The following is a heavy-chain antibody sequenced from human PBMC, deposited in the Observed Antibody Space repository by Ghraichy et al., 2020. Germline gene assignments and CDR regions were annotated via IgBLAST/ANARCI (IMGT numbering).Heavy chain of an antibody. V-gene: IGHV4-4*02. CDR1: GASIGRTNW. CDR2: ISHAGDT. Sequence: SETRSLTCAVSGASIGRTNWWSWVRQSPEKGLECIGEISHAGDTQYNPSLMSRVTVSMDRSKNHYSLEMTSVTAADTAVYYCARSGVTGTKGLDCWSQGTLVTVSS. J-gene: IGHJ4*02. D-gene: IGHD7-27*01. CDR3: ARSGVTGTKGLDC.